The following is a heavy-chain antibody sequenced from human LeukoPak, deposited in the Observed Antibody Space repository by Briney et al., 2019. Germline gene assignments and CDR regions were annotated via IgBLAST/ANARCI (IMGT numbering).Heavy chain of an antibody. V-gene: IGHV4-34*01. D-gene: IGHD6-6*01. CDR1: GGSFSGYY. J-gene: IGHJ4*02. Sequence: SETLSLTCAVYGGSFSGYYWSWIRQPPGKGLEWIGEINHSGSTNYNPSLKSRVTISVDTSKHQFSLKLSSVTAADTAVYYCARGPLGSSSDYWGQGTLVTVSS. CDR2: INHSGST. CDR3: ARGPLGSSSDY.